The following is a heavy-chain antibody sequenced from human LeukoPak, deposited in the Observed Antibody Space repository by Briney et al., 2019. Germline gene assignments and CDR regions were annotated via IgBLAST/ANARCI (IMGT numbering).Heavy chain of an antibody. V-gene: IGHV1-2*02. Sequence: ASVKVSCKASGYTFTAYHIHWLRQAPGQGLEWMGWIKPDSSATKYTQKFQGRVTLTRGTSISTAYLELSRLRSDDTAIYYCAGACRSCGDGACSCFDYWGQGTLVTVSS. CDR2: IKPDSSAT. D-gene: IGHD2-15*01. J-gene: IGHJ4*02. CDR1: GYTFTAYH. CDR3: AGACRSCGDGACSCFDY.